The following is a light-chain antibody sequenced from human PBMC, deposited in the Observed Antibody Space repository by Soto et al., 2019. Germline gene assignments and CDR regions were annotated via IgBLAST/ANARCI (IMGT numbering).Light chain of an antibody. CDR2: DAS. V-gene: IGKV3-11*01. CDR1: QSVSSY. J-gene: IGKJ2*01. Sequence: EIVLTQSPATLSLSPGERATLSCRASQSVSSYLAWYQQKPGQAPRLLIYDASNRATGIPARFSGSGSGTDFTLTFSSLEPEDFAVYYCQQRSNWPPMYTFGQGTKVDIK. CDR3: QQRSNWPPMYT.